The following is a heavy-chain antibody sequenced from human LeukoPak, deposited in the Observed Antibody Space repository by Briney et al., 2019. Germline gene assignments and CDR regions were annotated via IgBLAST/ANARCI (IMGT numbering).Heavy chain of an antibody. V-gene: IGHV1-3*01. Sequence: ASVKLSCKASGYTFTSYDINCVRQAPGQRLECRGGINACNGNTKYSQKFQGRVTITRDTSASKAYMELSRLRSEDTAVYYCARDVPTLFMWRGSAFDIWGQGTMVTVSS. CDR2: INACNGNT. CDR1: GYTFTSYD. J-gene: IGHJ3*02. CDR3: ARDVPTLFMWRGSAFDI. D-gene: IGHD2-21*01.